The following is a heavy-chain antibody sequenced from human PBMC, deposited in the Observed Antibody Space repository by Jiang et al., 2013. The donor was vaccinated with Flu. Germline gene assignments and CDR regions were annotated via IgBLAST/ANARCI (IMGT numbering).Heavy chain of an antibody. D-gene: IGHD6-6*01. CDR3: ARGVEYSSSPAGKALPYGMDV. Sequence: VQLVESGGGLVKPGGSLRLSCAASGFTFSDYYMSWIRQAPGKGLEWVSYISSSSSYTNYADSVKGRFTISRDNAKNSLYLQMNSLRAEDTAVYYCARGVEYSSSPAGKALPYGMDVWGKGTTVTVSS. J-gene: IGHJ6*04. CDR2: ISSSSSYT. V-gene: IGHV3-11*06. CDR1: GFTFSDYY.